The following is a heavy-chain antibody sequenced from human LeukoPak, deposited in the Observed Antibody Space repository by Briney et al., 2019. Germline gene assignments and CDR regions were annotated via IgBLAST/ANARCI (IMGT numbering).Heavy chain of an antibody. V-gene: IGHV4-61*02. J-gene: IGHJ2*01. CDR2: IYTSGST. CDR1: GGSISSGSYY. Sequence: PSETLSLTCTVSGGSISSGSYYWSWIRQPAGKGLEWIGRIYTSGSTNYNPSLKSRVTISVDTSKNQFSLKLSSVTAADTAVYYCARDGLGEQRLPPSLYWYFDLWGRGTLVTVSS. D-gene: IGHD6-25*01. CDR3: ARDGLGEQRLPPSLYWYFDL.